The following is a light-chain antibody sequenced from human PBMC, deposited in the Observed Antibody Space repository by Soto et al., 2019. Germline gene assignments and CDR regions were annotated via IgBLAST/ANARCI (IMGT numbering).Light chain of an antibody. J-gene: IGKJ5*01. Sequence: EFVLTQSPGTLSLSPGERATLSCRASQTVRNNYLAWYQQKPGQAPRLLIYDASSRATGIPDRFSGSGSGTEFTLTISSLQSEDFAVYYCQQYNYWPQTFGQGTRLEIK. CDR2: DAS. CDR1: QTVRNNY. V-gene: IGKV3-20*01. CDR3: QQYNYWPQT.